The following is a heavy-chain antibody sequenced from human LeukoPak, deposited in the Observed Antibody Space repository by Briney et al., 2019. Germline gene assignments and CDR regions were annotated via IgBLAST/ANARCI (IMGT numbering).Heavy chain of an antibody. J-gene: IGHJ3*02. V-gene: IGHV3-33*01. D-gene: IGHD4-17*01. CDR1: GFTFSRYG. Sequence: GGSLRLSCAASGFTFSRYGMHWGRQAPGKGLEWVGVIWYDGSNKYYADSVKGRFTISRDNSKNTLSLQMNSLRAEDTAVYYCVREQYGDDDAFDIWGQGTMVTVSS. CDR2: IWYDGSNK. CDR3: VREQYGDDDAFDI.